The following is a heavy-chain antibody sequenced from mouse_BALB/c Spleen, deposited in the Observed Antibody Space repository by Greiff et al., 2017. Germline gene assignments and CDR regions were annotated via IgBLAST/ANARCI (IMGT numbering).Heavy chain of an antibody. CDR3: ARVYGAWFAY. Sequence: EVQGVESGGGLVQPGGSLRLSCATSGFTFTDYYMSWVRQPPGKALEWLGFIRNKANGYTTEYSASVKGRFTISRDNSQSILYLQMNTLRAEDSATYYCARVYGAWFAYWGQGTLVTVSA. J-gene: IGHJ3*01. V-gene: IGHV7-3*02. CDR1: GFTFTDYY. D-gene: IGHD1-1*02. CDR2: IRNKANGYTT.